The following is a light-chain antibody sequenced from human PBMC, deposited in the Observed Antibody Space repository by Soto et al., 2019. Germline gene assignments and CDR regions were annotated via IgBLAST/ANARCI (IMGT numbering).Light chain of an antibody. J-gene: IGLJ3*02. CDR1: NSDVGDYNY. V-gene: IGLV2-11*01. CDR3: CSYAASDTWV. Sequence: QSVLTQPRSVSGSPGQSVTISCTGTNSDVGDYNYVSWYQQHPGKAPKLMISDVSQRPSGVPDRFSGSKSGNTASLTISGLQAEDEADYYCCSYAASDTWVFGGGTKVTVL. CDR2: DVS.